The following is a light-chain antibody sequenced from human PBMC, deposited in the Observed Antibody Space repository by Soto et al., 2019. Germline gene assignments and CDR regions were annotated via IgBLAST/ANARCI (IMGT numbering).Light chain of an antibody. V-gene: IGKV2-40*01. J-gene: IGKJ2*03. CDR3: MQRIEFPYS. CDR1: QSLLRSHDGNTY. Sequence: DLVMTQTPLSLPVTPGEPASISCRSSQSLLRSHDGNTYLDWYLQKPGQSPQLLIYMLKYRASGVTDRFSGSGSGTDFTLKISKVEAEDVGVYYCMQRIEFPYSFGQGTKLEIK. CDR2: MLK.